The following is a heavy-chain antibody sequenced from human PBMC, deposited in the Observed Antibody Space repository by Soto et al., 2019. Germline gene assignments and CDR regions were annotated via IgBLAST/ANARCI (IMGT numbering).Heavy chain of an antibody. Sequence: EVQLVESGGGLVKPGGSLRLSCAASGFTFSSYSMNWVRQAPGKGLEWVSSISSSSSYIYYADSVKGRFTISRDNAKNSLYLQMNSLRAEDTAVYYCARDLPPFMVGVNDAFDIWGQGTMVTVSS. CDR3: ARDLPPFMVGVNDAFDI. V-gene: IGHV3-21*01. D-gene: IGHD3-10*02. CDR2: ISSSSSYI. J-gene: IGHJ3*02. CDR1: GFTFSSYS.